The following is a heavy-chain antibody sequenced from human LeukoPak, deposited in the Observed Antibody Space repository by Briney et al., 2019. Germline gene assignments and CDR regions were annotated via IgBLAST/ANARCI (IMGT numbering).Heavy chain of an antibody. CDR1: GGSVSSGNYY. Sequence: SQTLSLTCTVSGGSVSSGNYYWSWIRQPAGKGLEWIGRIYTSGTTNYNPSLDSRVIILLDTSKNQFSLKLSSVTAADTAVYYCARAVGSSESNYFDPWGQGTLATVSS. J-gene: IGHJ5*02. D-gene: IGHD1-7*01. V-gene: IGHV4-61*02. CDR2: IYTSGTT. CDR3: ARAVGSSESNYFDP.